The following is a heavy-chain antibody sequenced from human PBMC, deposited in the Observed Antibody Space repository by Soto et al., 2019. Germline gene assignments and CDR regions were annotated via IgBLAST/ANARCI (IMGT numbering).Heavy chain of an antibody. CDR1: GYTFTNYG. Sequence: QVQVVQSGDEVKKPGASVKVSCKASGYTFTNYGFSWVRQAPGQGLEWMGGISGYNGNTKYAEKFQGRVTMTTDTSTSTAHMELRSLRCDDTAVYYCAREGQAPYYYYGMDVWGQGTAVTVSS. CDR3: AREGQAPYYYYGMDV. J-gene: IGHJ6*02. V-gene: IGHV1-18*01. CDR2: ISGYNGNT.